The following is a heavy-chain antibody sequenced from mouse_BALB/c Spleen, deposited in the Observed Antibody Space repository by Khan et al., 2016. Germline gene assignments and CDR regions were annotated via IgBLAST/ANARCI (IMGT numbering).Heavy chain of an antibody. CDR2: ISSSGNYT. D-gene: IGHD1-1*01. Sequence: EVELVESGGGLVKPGGSLKLSCVASGFTFSSYAMSWVRQTPEQRLEWVATISSSGNYTYYPDSVKGRFTISRDNATNTPYLQLSSLRSEDTAMYYCARPPITAGVATSCWFFDVWGAGTTVTVSS. CDR3: ARPPITAGVATSCWFFDV. CDR1: GFTFSSYA. J-gene: IGHJ1*01. V-gene: IGHV5-9-3*01.